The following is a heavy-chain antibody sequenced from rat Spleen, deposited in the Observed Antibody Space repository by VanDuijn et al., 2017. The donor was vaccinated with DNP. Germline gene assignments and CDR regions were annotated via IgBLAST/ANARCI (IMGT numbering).Heavy chain of an antibody. CDR1: GFTFSNCN. V-gene: IGHV5-7*01. CDR2: ISYDGSST. Sequence: EVQLVESGGGLVQPGRSLKLSCAASGFTFSNCNMAWVRQAPKKGLEWVATISYDGSSTYYRDSVKGRFTLSRDNAKSTLYLQMDSLRSEDKATYYCARYITGIVFDYWGQGVMVTVSS. J-gene: IGHJ2*01. CDR3: ARYITGIVFDY. D-gene: IGHD4-1*01.